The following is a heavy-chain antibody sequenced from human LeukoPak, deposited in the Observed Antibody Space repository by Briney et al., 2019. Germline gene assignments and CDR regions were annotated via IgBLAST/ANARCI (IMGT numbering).Heavy chain of an antibody. CDR2: IGNNGGGI. CDR1: GGSISGSSYY. J-gene: IGHJ4*02. V-gene: IGHV3-23*01. D-gene: IGHD7-27*01. Sequence: ETLSLTCTVSGGSISGSSYYWGWIRHPPGKRLEWVSIIGNNGGGIHYADSVKGRFTISRDNFKNALYLQMNSLRVEDTAVYYCAIDPNWGTHSWGQGVLVTVSS. CDR3: AIDPNWGTHS.